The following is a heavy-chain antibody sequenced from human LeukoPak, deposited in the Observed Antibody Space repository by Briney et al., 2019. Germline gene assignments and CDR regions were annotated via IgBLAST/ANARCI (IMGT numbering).Heavy chain of an antibody. D-gene: IGHD6-19*01. CDR1: GFTFSSYA. V-gene: IGHV3-30-3*01. CDR2: ISYDGSKK. CDR3: ARQYSSGWYNYYGMDV. J-gene: IGHJ6*02. Sequence: GRSLRLSCAASGFTFSSYAMHWVRQAPGKGLEWVAVISYDGSKKYYADSVKGRFTISRDNAKNSLYLQMNSLRDEDTAVYYCARQYSSGWYNYYGMDVWGQGTTVTVSS.